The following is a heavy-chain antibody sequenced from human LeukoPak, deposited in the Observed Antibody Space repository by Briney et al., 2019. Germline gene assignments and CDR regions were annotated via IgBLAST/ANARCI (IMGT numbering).Heavy chain of an antibody. J-gene: IGHJ3*02. V-gene: IGHV3-30-3*01. CDR3: ARDRSREWELLGAHDAFDI. CDR1: GFTFSSYA. D-gene: IGHD1-26*01. CDR2: ISYDGSNK. Sequence: GRSLRLSCAASGFTFSSYAMPWVRQAPGKGLEWVAVISYDGSNKYYADSVKGRFTISRDNSKNTLYLQMNSLRAEDTAVYYCARDRSREWELLGAHDAFDIWGQGTMVAVSS.